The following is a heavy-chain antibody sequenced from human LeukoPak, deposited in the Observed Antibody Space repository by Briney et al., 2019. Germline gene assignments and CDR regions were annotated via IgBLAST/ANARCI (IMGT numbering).Heavy chain of an antibody. CDR3: ARHRGSGSHYNYFDY. V-gene: IGHV5-51*01. Sequence: GESLKISCEGSEYSFTTYWIGWVRQMPGKGLEWMGIIYPGDSDTIYSPSFQGQVTISADKSISTAYLQWSSLQASDTAMYYCARHRGSGSHYNYFDYWGQGTLVTVSS. D-gene: IGHD3-10*01. CDR1: EYSFTTYW. J-gene: IGHJ4*02. CDR2: IYPGDSDT.